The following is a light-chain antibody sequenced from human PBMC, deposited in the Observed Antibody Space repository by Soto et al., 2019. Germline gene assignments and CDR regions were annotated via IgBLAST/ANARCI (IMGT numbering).Light chain of an antibody. Sequence: EIVFTQSPGTLSLSPGERATLSCRTSQSTSNNYLAWYQQKPGQAPRLLIYGASSRATGIPDRFSGSGSGTDFTLTISRLEPEDFAVYYCQQYGNSRTFGQGTKVDIK. CDR3: QQYGNSRT. CDR2: GAS. CDR1: QSTSNNY. V-gene: IGKV3-20*01. J-gene: IGKJ1*01.